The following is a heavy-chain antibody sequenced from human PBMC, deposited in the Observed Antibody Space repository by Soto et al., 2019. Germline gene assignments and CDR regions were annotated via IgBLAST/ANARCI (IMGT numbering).Heavy chain of an antibody. CDR1: GGSVSSGSYY. CDR2: IYNSRST. Sequence: QVQLQESGPGLVKPSETLSLTCTVSGGSVSSGSYYWSRIRQPPGKGLEWIGYIYNSRSTNYNPSLKSRVSLSVDTSKNQFSLKLSSVTAADTAVYYCARLDEALDYWGQGTLVTVSS. V-gene: IGHV4-61*01. CDR3: ARLDEALDY. J-gene: IGHJ4*02.